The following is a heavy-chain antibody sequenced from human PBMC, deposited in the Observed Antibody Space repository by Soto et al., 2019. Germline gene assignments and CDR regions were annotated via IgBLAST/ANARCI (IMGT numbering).Heavy chain of an antibody. Sequence: QLQLQESGPGLVKPSETLSLTCTVSGGSISSSSYYWGWIRQPPGKGLEWFGSIDYSGSTYYNPSRESRVAMSVDTSTNRFSLRLTSVTAADTGVYYCARHGSVSGYEYYFDQWGQGTLVTVSS. CDR1: GGSISSSSYY. CDR3: ARHGSVSGYEYYFDQ. J-gene: IGHJ4*02. CDR2: IDYSGST. V-gene: IGHV4-39*01. D-gene: IGHD5-12*01.